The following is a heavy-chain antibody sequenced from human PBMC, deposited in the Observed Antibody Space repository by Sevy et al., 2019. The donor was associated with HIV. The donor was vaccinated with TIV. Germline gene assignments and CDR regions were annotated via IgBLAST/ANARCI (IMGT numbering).Heavy chain of an antibody. CDR3: ARDPFSKADY. J-gene: IGHJ4*02. CDR2: INQDGSGK. Sequence: GGSLRLSCAGSGFTFSSYWMSWVRQAPGKGLEWVANINQDGSGKNYVDSGKGGFTISRDNAKNSLYLQMNGLRAEDTAVYYCARDPFSKADYWGQGTLVTVSS. CDR1: GFTFSSYW. D-gene: IGHD4-4*01. V-gene: IGHV3-7*01.